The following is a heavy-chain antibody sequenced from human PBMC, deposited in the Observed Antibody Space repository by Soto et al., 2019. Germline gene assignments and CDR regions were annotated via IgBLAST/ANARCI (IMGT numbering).Heavy chain of an antibody. CDR2: IYYSGST. CDR3: ARDVLWFGEENSYYYGMDV. V-gene: IGHV4-59*01. J-gene: IGHJ6*02. CDR1: GGSISSYY. Sequence: PSETLSLTCTVSGGSISSYYWSWIRQPPGKGLEWIGYIYYSGSTNYNPSLKSRVTISVDTSKNQFSLKLSSVTAADTAVYYCARDVLWFGEENSYYYGMDVWGQGTTVTVSS. D-gene: IGHD3-10*01.